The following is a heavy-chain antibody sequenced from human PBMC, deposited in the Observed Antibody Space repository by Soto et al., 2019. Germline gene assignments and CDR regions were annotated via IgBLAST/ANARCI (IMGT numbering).Heavy chain of an antibody. CDR3: ARESMTTVTPPVDY. Sequence: SETLSLTCTLSCGSISTYYWSWIRQAPGKGLEWIGYVFFGSTNYNPSLQSRVTISVDTSKNQFSLRLRSVTAADTAVYYCARESMTTVTPPVDYWGQGTLVTVSS. CDR1: CGSISTYY. V-gene: IGHV4-59*01. CDR2: VFFGST. J-gene: IGHJ4*02. D-gene: IGHD4-17*01.